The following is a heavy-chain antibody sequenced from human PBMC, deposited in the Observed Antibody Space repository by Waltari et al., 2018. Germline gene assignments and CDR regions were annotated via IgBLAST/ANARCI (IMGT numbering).Heavy chain of an antibody. J-gene: IGHJ4*02. D-gene: IGHD5-18*01. V-gene: IGHV3-30*02. CDR2: IRHDGTKK. CDR1: GFTFSSHG. Sequence: QVQLVESGGGVVQPGGSLRLSCAASGFTFSSHGMHWVRQAPGKGLEWGAFIRHDGTKKYSADSVKGRFTISRDNSKNTLYLQMNSLRAEDTAVYYCAKEGGLFAGYGSFDYWGQGTLVTVSS. CDR3: AKEGGLFAGYGSFDY.